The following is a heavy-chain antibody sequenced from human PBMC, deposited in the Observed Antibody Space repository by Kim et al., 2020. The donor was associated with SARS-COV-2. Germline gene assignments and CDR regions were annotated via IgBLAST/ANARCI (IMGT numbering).Heavy chain of an antibody. V-gene: IGHV3-23*01. CDR2: LSHSDGST. CDR1: GFTLSSSA. D-gene: IGHD3-16*01. CDR3: ANRLGGWGAFDI. J-gene: IGHJ3*02. Sequence: GGSLRLSCAGSGFTLSSSAMSWIRQGPGKGLEWVSTLSHSDGSTSYADSVKGRFSISRDTSKNTLYLQMNSLTADDTAVYFCANRLGGWGAFDIWGQGT.